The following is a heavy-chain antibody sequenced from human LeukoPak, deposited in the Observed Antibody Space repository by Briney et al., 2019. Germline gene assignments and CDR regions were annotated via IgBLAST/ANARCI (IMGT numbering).Heavy chain of an antibody. CDR2: ISESDGRT. CDR1: GFTFNSCA. J-gene: IGHJ4*02. D-gene: IGHD4-17*01. V-gene: IGHV3-23*01. CDR3: AKWMTTATTSDY. Sequence: GGSLRLSCAASGFTFNSCAMSWVRQAPGKGLECVSTISESDGRTYYADSVKGRFTISRDNSNNRLYLEMNSLRAEDTAVYYCAKWMTTATTSDYWGQGTLVTVSS.